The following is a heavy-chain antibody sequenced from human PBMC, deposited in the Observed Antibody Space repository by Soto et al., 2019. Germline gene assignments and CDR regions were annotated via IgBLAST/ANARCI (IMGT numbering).Heavy chain of an antibody. J-gene: IGHJ4*02. Sequence: SETLSLTCTVSGGSFSRNYWSWIRQPPGKGLEWIGYIYSGGRNNYNPSLKSRVTMSVDTSKNQFSLRLSSVTAADTAMYYCARGSSRWDYWGQGTLVTVSS. CDR3: ARGSSRWDY. CDR2: IYSGGRN. CDR1: GGSFSRNY. D-gene: IGHD6-13*01. V-gene: IGHV4-4*08.